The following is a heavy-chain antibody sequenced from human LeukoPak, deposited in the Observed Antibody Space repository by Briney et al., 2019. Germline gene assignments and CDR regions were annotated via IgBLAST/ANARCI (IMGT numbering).Heavy chain of an antibody. Sequence: SETLSLTCTVSGGSISSGGYYWSWIRQHPGKGLEWIGYIYYSGSTYYNPSLKSRVTISVDTSKNQFSLKLSSVTAADTAVYYCARGDFWSGYYLGAEYFQHWGQGTLVTVSS. CDR1: GGSISSGGYY. J-gene: IGHJ1*01. CDR2: IYYSGST. D-gene: IGHD3-3*01. CDR3: ARGDFWSGYYLGAEYFQH. V-gene: IGHV4-31*03.